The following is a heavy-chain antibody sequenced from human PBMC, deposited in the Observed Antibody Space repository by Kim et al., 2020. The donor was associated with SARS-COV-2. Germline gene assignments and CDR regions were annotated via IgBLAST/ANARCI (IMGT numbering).Heavy chain of an antibody. J-gene: IGHJ4*02. CDR1: GFTVSSNY. D-gene: IGHD3-22*01. CDR2: IYSGGST. CDR3: ASSYYYDSPAGR. Sequence: GGSLRLSCAASGFTVSSNYMSWVRQAPGKGLEWVSVIYSGGSTYYADSVKGRFTISRDNSKNTLYLQMNSLRAEDTAVYYCASSYYYDSPAGRWGQGTLVTVSS. V-gene: IGHV3-53*01.